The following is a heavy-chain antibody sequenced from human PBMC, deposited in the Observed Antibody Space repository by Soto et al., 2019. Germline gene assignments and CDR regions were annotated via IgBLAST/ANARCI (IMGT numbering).Heavy chain of an antibody. CDR1: GFTFSSYA. Sequence: QVQLVESGGGVVQPGRSLRLSCAASGFTFSSYAMHWVRQAPGKGLEWVAVISYDGSNKYYADSVKGRFTISRDNSKNTLYLQMNSLRAEDTAVYYCARDRRITMIVVVTYAFDIWGQGTMVTVSS. J-gene: IGHJ3*02. CDR2: ISYDGSNK. D-gene: IGHD3-22*01. V-gene: IGHV3-30-3*01. CDR3: ARDRRITMIVVVTYAFDI.